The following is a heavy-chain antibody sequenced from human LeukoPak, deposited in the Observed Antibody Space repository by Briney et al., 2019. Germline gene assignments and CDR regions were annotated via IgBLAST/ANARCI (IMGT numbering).Heavy chain of an antibody. CDR3: ARAIVGATSYPVGDFDY. Sequence: GASVKVSCRASGYTFTGYYMHWVRQAPGQGLEWMGWINPNSGGTNYAQKFQGRVTMTRDTSISTAYMELSRLRSDDTAVYYCARAIVGATSYPVGDFDYWGQGTLVTVSS. V-gene: IGHV1-2*02. D-gene: IGHD1-26*01. CDR1: GYTFTGYY. J-gene: IGHJ4*02. CDR2: INPNSGGT.